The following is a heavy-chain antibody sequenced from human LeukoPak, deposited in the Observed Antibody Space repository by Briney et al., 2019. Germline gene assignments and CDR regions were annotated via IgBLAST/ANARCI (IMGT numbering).Heavy chain of an antibody. V-gene: IGHV3-30*03. J-gene: IGHJ3*02. CDR2: ISYDGSNK. Sequence: GGSLRLSCAASGFTFSSYGMHWVRQAPGKGLEWVAVISYDGSNKYYADSVKGRFTISRDNSKNTLYLQMNSLRAEDTAVYYCAREHVPGDAFDIWGQGTMVTVSS. CDR3: AREHVPGDAFDI. D-gene: IGHD6-6*01. CDR1: GFTFSSYG.